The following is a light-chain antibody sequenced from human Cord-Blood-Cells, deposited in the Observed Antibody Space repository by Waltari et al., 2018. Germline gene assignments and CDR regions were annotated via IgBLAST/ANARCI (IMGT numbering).Light chain of an antibody. J-gene: IGKJ3*01. CDR3: QQYNNWPPVFT. CDR1: QRVLYSSNNKNY. Sequence: DIVMTQSPDSLAVSLGERATINCKSSQRVLYSSNNKNYLAWYQQKPGQPPKLLIYWASTRESGVPDRFSGSGSGTDFTLTISSLQAEDVAVYYCQQYNNWPPVFTFGPGTKVDIK. CDR2: WAS. V-gene: IGKV4-1*01.